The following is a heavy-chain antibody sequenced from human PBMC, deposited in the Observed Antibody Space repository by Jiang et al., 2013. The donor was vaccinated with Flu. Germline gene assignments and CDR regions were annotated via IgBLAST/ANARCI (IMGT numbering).Heavy chain of an antibody. V-gene: IGHV5-51*01. J-gene: IGHJ4*02. CDR3: ARGSSGYYFDY. CDR2: IYPGDSDT. D-gene: IGHD3-22*01. Sequence: MPGKGLEWMGIIYPGDSDTRYSPSFQGQVTISADKSISTAYLQWSSLKASDTAMYYCARGSSGYYFDYWGQGTLVTVSS.